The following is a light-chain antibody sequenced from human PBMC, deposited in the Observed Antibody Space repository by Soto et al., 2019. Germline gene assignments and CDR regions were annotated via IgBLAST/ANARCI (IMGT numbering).Light chain of an antibody. V-gene: IGKV3-15*01. J-gene: IGKJ1*01. CDR1: QNLRSS. CDR3: QQYNIWPQT. Sequence: VMTQSPATLSVSPGGRATLSCRASQNLRSSLAWYQQKPGQAPRLLIYGASTRATGIPARFSGSGSGTEFTLTISSLQSEDFAVYFCQQYNIWPQTFGQGTKVDIK. CDR2: GAS.